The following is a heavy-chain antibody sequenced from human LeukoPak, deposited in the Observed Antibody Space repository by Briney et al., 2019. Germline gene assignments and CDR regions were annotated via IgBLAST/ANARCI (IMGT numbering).Heavy chain of an antibody. CDR1: GFTFSSYA. CDR2: ISGSGGST. CDR3: AKVQYSSSWYYFDY. V-gene: IGHV3-23*01. Sequence: GGSLRLSCAASGFTFSSYAMSWVRQAPGKGLEWVLAISGSGGSTYYADSVKGRFTISRDNSKNTLYLQMNSLRAEDTAVYYCAKVQYSSSWYYFDYWGQGTLVTVSS. J-gene: IGHJ4*02. D-gene: IGHD6-13*01.